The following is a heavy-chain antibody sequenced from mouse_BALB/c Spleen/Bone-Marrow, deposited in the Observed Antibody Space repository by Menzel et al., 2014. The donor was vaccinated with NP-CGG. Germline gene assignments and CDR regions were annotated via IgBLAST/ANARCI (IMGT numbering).Heavy chain of an antibody. Sequence: VQLVESGPELVGPGASVKMSCKASDYTFTSYWMHWVKQRPGQGLEWIGMIDPSNSETRLNQKFKDKATLNVDKSSNTAYMHLSSLTSEDSAVYYCARTFQPRRAMDYWGQGSSVTVSS. J-gene: IGHJ4*01. V-gene: IGHV1-74*01. CDR3: ARTFQPRRAMDY. CDR1: DYTFTSYW. CDR2: IDPSNSET. D-gene: IGHD6-1*01.